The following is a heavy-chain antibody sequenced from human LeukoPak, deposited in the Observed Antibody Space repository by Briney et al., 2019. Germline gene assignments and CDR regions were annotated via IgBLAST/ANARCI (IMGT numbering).Heavy chain of an antibody. Sequence: GASVKVSCKASGYTFTSYSISWVRQAPGQGLEWMGWISGYNGNTNYAQKLQGRVTMTTDTSTNTAYMELRSLRSDGTAVYYCAREYSEYCTSTSCYPYTFDIWGQGTMVTVSS. CDR1: GYTFTSYS. CDR3: AREYSEYCTSTSCYPYTFDI. D-gene: IGHD2-2*01. J-gene: IGHJ3*02. CDR2: ISGYNGNT. V-gene: IGHV1-18*01.